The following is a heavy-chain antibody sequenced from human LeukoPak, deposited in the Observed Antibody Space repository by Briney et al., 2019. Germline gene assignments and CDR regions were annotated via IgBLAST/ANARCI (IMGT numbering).Heavy chain of an antibody. CDR1: GYTFTGYY. Sequence: ASVKVSCKASGYTFTGYYMHWVRQAPGQGLEWMGWINPNSGGTNYAQKFQGRFTMIRDTSISTAYMELSRLRSDDTAVYYCARVYNIADHFDYWGQGTLVTVSS. CDR3: ARVYNIADHFDY. J-gene: IGHJ4*02. CDR2: INPNSGGT. D-gene: IGHD6-13*01. V-gene: IGHV1-2*02.